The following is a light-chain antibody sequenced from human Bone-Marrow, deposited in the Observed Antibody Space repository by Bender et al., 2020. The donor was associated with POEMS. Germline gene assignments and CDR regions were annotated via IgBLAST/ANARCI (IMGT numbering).Light chain of an antibody. V-gene: IGLV1-44*01. CDR2: SSH. Sequence: QSVLTQPPSASGTPGQRVTISCSGGSSNIGAHAVNWYQHLPGTAPKLLIYSSHRGRSEVPDRFSGSRSGDSASLAISGLQSEDEGDYDCAVWDDSLNGWVFGGRTKLTVL. CDR3: AVWDDSLNGWV. CDR1: SSNIGAHA. J-gene: IGLJ3*02.